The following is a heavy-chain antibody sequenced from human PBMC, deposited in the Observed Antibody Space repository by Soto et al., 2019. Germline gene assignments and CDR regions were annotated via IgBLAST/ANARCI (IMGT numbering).Heavy chain of an antibody. D-gene: IGHD6-13*01. CDR3: ARPGVTAGTGDY. Sequence: GSLRLSCAASGFTFSSYNMNWVRQAPGKGLEWVSGISWSSVTFDYADSVKGRFTISRDNAKNTLYLQMNSLRAEDTAVYYCARPGVTAGTGDYWGQGTLVTVSS. CDR1: GFTFSSYN. CDR2: ISWSSVTF. V-gene: IGHV3-48*04. J-gene: IGHJ4*02.